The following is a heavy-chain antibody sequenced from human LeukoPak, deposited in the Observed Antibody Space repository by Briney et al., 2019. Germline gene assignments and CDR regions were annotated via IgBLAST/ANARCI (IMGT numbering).Heavy chain of an antibody. J-gene: IGHJ4*02. CDR3: ARGHCSGGSCYFDY. D-gene: IGHD2-15*01. CDR2: ISYDGSNK. CDR1: GFTFSSYA. Sequence: PGRSLRLSCAASGFTFSSYAMHWVRQAPGKGLEWVAVISYDGSNKYYADSVKGRFTISRDNSKNTLYLQMNSLRAEDTAVYYCARGHCSGGSCYFDYWGQGTLVTVSS. V-gene: IGHV3-30-3*01.